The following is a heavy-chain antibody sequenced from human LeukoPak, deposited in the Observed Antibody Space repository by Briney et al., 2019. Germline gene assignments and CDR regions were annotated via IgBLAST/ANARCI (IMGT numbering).Heavy chain of an antibody. CDR2: ISAYNGNT. D-gene: IGHD3-3*01. CDR1: GYTFTSYG. J-gene: IGHJ4*02. CDR3: ARHHQWSGYCLFDY. Sequence: ASVKVSCKSSGYTFTSYGISWVRQAPGQGLEWMGWISAYNGNTNYAQKLQGRVTMTTDTSTSTAYMELRSLRSDDTAVYYCARHHQWSGYCLFDYWGQGTLVTVSS. V-gene: IGHV1-18*01.